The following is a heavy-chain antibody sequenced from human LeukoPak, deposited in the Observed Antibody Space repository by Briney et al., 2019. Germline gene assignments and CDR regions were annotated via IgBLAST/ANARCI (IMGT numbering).Heavy chain of an antibody. CDR3: AKDRGYDYVY. CDR1: RFTFSTYA. V-gene: IGHV3-21*04. CDR2: IGGSSSSI. D-gene: IGHD5-12*01. J-gene: IGHJ4*02. Sequence: PGGSLRLSCAASRFTFSTYAMNWVRQAPGKGLEWVSSIGGSSSSIYYADSVKGRFAISRDNSKNTLYLQMNSVRAEDTATYYCAKDRGYDYVYWGQGTLVTVSS.